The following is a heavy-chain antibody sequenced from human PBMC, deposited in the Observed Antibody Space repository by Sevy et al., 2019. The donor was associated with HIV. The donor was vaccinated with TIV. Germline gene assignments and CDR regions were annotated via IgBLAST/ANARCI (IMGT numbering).Heavy chain of an antibody. CDR2: INSDGSST. CDR3: ARAGQYDFWSGYYTGIYGMDV. CDR1: GFTFSSYW. Sequence: GGSLRLSCAASGFTFSSYWMHWVRQAPGKGLVWVSRINSDGSSTSYADSVKGRFTISRDNAKNTLYLQMNRLRAEDTAVYYCARAGQYDFWSGYYTGIYGMDVWGQGTTVTVSS. D-gene: IGHD3-3*01. J-gene: IGHJ6*02. V-gene: IGHV3-74*01.